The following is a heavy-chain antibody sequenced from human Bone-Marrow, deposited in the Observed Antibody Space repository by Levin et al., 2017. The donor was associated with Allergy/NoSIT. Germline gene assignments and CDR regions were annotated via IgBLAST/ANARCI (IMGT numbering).Heavy chain of an antibody. CDR3: AKDRITLSAFDI. J-gene: IGHJ3*02. D-gene: IGHD3-22*01. Sequence: SCAASGFTFSSYGMSWARQAPGKGLEWVSGISDRGGGTYYADSVKGRFTISRDNSKNTLYLQMNSLRAEDTAVYYCAKDRITLSAFDIWGQGTMVTVSS. V-gene: IGHV3-23*01. CDR1: GFTFSSYG. CDR2: ISDRGGGT.